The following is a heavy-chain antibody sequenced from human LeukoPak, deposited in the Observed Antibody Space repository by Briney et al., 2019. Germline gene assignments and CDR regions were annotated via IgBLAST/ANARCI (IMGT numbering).Heavy chain of an antibody. CDR3: ASTSGGY. Sequence: GGSLRLSCAASGFTFSSYGMHWVRQAPGKGLEWVAFIRFDGGNKYYADSVKGRFTISKDNSKNTLYLQMNSLRAEDTAVYYCASTSGGYWGQGTLVTVSS. V-gene: IGHV3-30*02. J-gene: IGHJ4*02. CDR2: IRFDGGNK. CDR1: GFTFSSYG. D-gene: IGHD2-2*01.